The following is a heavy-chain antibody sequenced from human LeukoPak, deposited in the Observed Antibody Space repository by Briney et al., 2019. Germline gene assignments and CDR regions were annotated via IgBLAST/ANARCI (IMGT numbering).Heavy chain of an antibody. J-gene: IGHJ5*02. CDR3: AGMVRGVNWFDP. CDR1: GGSISSSSYY. D-gene: IGHD3-10*01. CDR2: IYTSGST. V-gene: IGHV4-61*02. Sequence: SETLSLTCTVSGGSISSSSYYWSWIRQPAGKGLEWIGRIYTSGSTNYNPSLKSRVTISVDMSKNQFSLKLTSVTAADTAVYYCAGMVRGVNWFDPWGQGTLVTVSS.